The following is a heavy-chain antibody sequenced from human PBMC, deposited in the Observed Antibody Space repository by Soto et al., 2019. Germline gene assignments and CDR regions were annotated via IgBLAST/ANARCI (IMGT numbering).Heavy chain of an antibody. CDR2: FNAGNGNT. CDR1: GYTFTSYA. V-gene: IGHV1-3*01. CDR3: ARDVGATGD. J-gene: IGHJ4*02. Sequence: QVQLVQSGAEVKKPGASVKVSCKASGYTFTSYAMHWVRQAPGQRIEWMGWFNAGNGNTKYSKKFQGRVTITRDTFACTANMELSSPRSEDTAVYYCARDVGATGDWGQGTLVTVSS. D-gene: IGHD1-26*01.